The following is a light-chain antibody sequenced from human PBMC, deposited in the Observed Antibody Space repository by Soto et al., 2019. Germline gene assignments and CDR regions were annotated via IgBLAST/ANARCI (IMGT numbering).Light chain of an antibody. V-gene: IGKV3-20*01. Sequence: EIVVTQSPGTLSLSPGERATLSCRASQSISTTYLAWYQQRPGQAPRLLIYGTSSRATGILDRFSGSGSATDFTLTINRLEPEDFAVYYCQQYGSSPYTFGQGTKLEIK. CDR3: QQYGSSPYT. CDR1: QSISTTY. J-gene: IGKJ2*01. CDR2: GTS.